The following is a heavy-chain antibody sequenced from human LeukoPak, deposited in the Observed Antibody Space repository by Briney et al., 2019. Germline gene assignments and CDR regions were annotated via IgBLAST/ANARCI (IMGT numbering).Heavy chain of an antibody. CDR3: ARDDFAGDSSGYIDY. CDR2: IWFDGSNQ. CDR1: EFTLSSYW. J-gene: IGHJ4*02. V-gene: IGHV3-33*08. Sequence: VGSLRLSCAASEFTLSSYWMHWVRQAPGKGLEWVAVIWFDGSNQYHADAVKGRFTISRDNSKNTLYLQMSSLRAEDTALYYCARDDFAGDSSGYIDYWGQGTLVTVSS. D-gene: IGHD3-22*01.